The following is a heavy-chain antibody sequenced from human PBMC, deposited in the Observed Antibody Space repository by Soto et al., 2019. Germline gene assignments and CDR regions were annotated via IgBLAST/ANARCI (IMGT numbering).Heavy chain of an antibody. D-gene: IGHD5-12*01. CDR3: ARDGEVASNLHWVDL. CDR1: GGSISSYY. CDR2: IYYTGST. J-gene: IGHJ5*02. V-gene: IGHV4-59*01. Sequence: SETLSLTCSVSGGSISSYYWSWIRQPPGKGLEWIGYIYYTGSTNYNPSLKSRVTISVDTSKNQFSLNLCSLTAADTAVYYCARDGEVASNLHWVDLWGQGTLVTVS.